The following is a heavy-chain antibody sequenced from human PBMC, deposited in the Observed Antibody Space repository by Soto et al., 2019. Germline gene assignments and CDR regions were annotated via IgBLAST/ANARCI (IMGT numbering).Heavy chain of an antibody. J-gene: IGHJ4*02. CDR1: GGSISSSNW. CDR2: IYHSGST. CDR3: ARGNYDIWTGYYRGDFDY. Sequence: SETLSLTCAVSGGSISSSNWWSWVRQPPGKGLEWIGEIYHSGSTNYNPSLKSRVTISVDKSKNQFSLKLSSVTAADTAVYYCARGNYDIWTGYYRGDFDYWGQGTLVTVSS. V-gene: IGHV4-4*02. D-gene: IGHD3-9*01.